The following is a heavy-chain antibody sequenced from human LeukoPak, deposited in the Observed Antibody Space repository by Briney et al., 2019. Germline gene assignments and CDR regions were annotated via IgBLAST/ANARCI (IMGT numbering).Heavy chain of an antibody. J-gene: IGHJ4*02. V-gene: IGHV1-46*01. CDR2: INPHSGST. D-gene: IGHD3-10*01. CDR1: GYIFTSYY. Sequence: ASVKVSCKASGYIFTSYYMHWVRQAPGQGLEWMGIINPHSGSTTYAQKFQGRVTMSRDTSTSIAYMDLSSLRSEDTAVYYCARDMRRGRDYYGSGTLEFWGQGTLVTVSS. CDR3: ARDMRRGRDYYGSGTLEF.